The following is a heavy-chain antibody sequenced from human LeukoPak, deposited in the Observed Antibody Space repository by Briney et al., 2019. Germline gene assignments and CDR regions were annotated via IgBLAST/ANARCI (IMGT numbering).Heavy chain of an antibody. CDR1: GYTFTSYG. Sequence: ASVKVSCKASGYTFTSYGISWVRQAPGLGLEWMGWISTYHGNTNYAQKLQGRVTMTTDTSTSTAYMELRSLRSDDTAVYYCARDVYYDSDAFDIWGQGTMVTVSS. D-gene: IGHD3-22*01. V-gene: IGHV1-18*01. CDR3: ARDVYYDSDAFDI. CDR2: ISTYHGNT. J-gene: IGHJ3*02.